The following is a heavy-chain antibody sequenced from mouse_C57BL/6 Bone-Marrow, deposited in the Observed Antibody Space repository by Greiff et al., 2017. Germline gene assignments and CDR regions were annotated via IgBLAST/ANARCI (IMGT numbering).Heavy chain of an antibody. Sequence: VQLQQSGAELARPGASVKMSCKASGYTFTSYTMHWVKQRPGQGLEWIGYINPSSGYTKYNQKFKDKATLTADKSSSTAYMQLSSLTSEDSAVYYCASIYYDYDWYFDVWGTGTTVTVSS. V-gene: IGHV1-4*01. D-gene: IGHD2-4*01. CDR2: INPSSGYT. J-gene: IGHJ1*03. CDR3: ASIYYDYDWYFDV. CDR1: GYTFTSYT.